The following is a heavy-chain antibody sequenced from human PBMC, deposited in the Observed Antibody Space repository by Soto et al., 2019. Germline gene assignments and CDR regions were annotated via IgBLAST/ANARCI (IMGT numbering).Heavy chain of an antibody. V-gene: IGHV1-69*06. D-gene: IGHD6-19*01. Sequence: ASVKVSCKASGGTFSSYAISWVRQAPGRGLEWMGGIIPIFGTANYAQKFQGRVTITADKSTSTAYMELSSLRSEDTAVYYCARDQSIAVAGNYYGMDVWGQGTTVTVS. CDR1: GGTFSSYA. CDR3: ARDQSIAVAGNYYGMDV. CDR2: IIPIFGTA. J-gene: IGHJ6*02.